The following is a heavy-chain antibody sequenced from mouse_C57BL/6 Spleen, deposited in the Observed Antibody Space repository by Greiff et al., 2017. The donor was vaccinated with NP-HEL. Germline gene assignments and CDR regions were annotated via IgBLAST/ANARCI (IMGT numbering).Heavy chain of an antibody. Sequence: EVQLQQSGPGLVKPSQSLSLTCSVTGYSITSGYYWNWIRQFPGNKLEWMGYISYDGSNNYNPSLKNRISITRDTSKNQFFLKLNSVTTEDTATYYCARDDYDGFAYWGQGTLVTVSA. D-gene: IGHD2-4*01. CDR1: GYSITSGYY. J-gene: IGHJ3*01. V-gene: IGHV3-6*01. CDR2: ISYDGSN. CDR3: ARDDYDGFAY.